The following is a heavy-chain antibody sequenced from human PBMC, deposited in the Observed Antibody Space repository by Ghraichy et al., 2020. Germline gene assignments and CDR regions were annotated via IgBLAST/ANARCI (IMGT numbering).Heavy chain of an antibody. Sequence: SVKVSCKASGGTFSSYAISWVRQAPGQGLEWMGGIIPIFGTANYAQKFQGRVTITADESTSTAYMELSSLRSEDTAVYYCARGRDGDFGVVGFDYWGQGTLVTVSS. V-gene: IGHV1-69*13. D-gene: IGHD3-3*01. CDR1: GGTFSSYA. CDR3: ARGRDGDFGVVGFDY. J-gene: IGHJ4*02. CDR2: IIPIFGTA.